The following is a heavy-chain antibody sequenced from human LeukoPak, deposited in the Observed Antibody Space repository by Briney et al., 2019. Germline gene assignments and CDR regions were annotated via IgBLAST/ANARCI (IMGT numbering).Heavy chain of an antibody. CDR2: IYHSGST. V-gene: IGHV4-38-2*02. D-gene: IGHD4-11*01. CDR1: GYSISSGYY. CDR3: ARDPMTTVSGPVDWFDP. Sequence: KPSETLSLTCTVSGYSISSGYYWGWIRPPPGKGLEWIGSIYHSGSTYYDPSLKSRVTISVDTSKNQFSLKLSYVTAADAAEYYCARDPMTTVSGPVDWFDPWGQGTLVTVSS. J-gene: IGHJ5*02.